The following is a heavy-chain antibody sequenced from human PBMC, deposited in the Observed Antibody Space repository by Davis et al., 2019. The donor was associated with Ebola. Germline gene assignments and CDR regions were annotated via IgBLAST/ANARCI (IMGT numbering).Heavy chain of an antibody. J-gene: IGHJ4*02. D-gene: IGHD2-15*01. CDR2: ISYDGSNK. CDR3: AKSGGSCYSKLDS. CDR1: GFTFSSYA. Sequence: GGSLRLSCAASGFTFSSYAMHWVRQAPGKGLEWVAVISYDGSNKYYAASVKGRFTISRDNSKNTLSLQMNSLRAEDTALYYCAKSGGSCYSKLDSWGQGTLVAVSS. V-gene: IGHV3-30*04.